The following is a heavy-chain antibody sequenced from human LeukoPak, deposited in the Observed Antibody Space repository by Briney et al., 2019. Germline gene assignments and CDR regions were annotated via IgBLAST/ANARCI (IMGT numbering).Heavy chain of an antibody. Sequence: SETLSLTCTVSGGSISSSSYYWGWIRQPPGKGLEWIGSIYYSGSTYYNPSLKSRVTISVDTSKNQFSLKLSSVTAADTAVYYCARIPGTTGLGYYFDYWGQGTLVTVSS. CDR2: IYYSGST. D-gene: IGHD1-1*01. J-gene: IGHJ4*02. CDR1: GGSISSSSYY. V-gene: IGHV4-39*07. CDR3: ARIPGTTGLGYYFDY.